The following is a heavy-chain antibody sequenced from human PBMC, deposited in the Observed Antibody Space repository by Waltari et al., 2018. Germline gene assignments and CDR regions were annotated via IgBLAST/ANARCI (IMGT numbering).Heavy chain of an antibody. CDR2: ISSSSSTI. V-gene: IGHV3-48*04. CDR1: GFTVSAYS. CDR3: ARADAFDI. J-gene: IGHJ3*02. Sequence: EVQLVESGGGLVQPGGSLRLSWSASGFTVSAYSRTWVRPAPGKGLEWVSYISSSSSTIYYADSVKGRFTISRDNAKNSLYLQMNSLRAEDTAVYYCARADAFDIWGQGTMVTVSS.